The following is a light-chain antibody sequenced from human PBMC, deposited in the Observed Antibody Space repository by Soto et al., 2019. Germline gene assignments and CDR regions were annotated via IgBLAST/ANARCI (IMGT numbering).Light chain of an antibody. CDR3: QQHNNWPT. J-gene: IGKJ5*01. V-gene: IGKV3D-20*02. Sequence: EVGLTQSPGTVSLSQGERATLSCRASQSVSSSYLAWYQQKPGQAPRLLIYDASNRATGIPARFSGSGSGTDFTLTISSLEPDDFAVYFCQQHNNWPTFGQGTLLAIK. CDR2: DAS. CDR1: QSVSSSY.